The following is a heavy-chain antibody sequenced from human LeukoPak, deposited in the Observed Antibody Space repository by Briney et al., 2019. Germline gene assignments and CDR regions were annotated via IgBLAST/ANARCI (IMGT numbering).Heavy chain of an antibody. V-gene: IGHV4-34*01. CDR1: GGSFSGYY. J-gene: IGHJ3*02. CDR3: ARSYCSGGSCRDAFDI. Sequence: SETLSLTCAVYGGSFSGYYWSWIRQPPGKGLEWIGEINHSGSTNYNPSLKGRVTISVDTSKNQFSLKLSSVTAADTAVYCCARSYCSGGSCRDAFDIWGQGTMVTVSS. CDR2: INHSGST. D-gene: IGHD2-15*01.